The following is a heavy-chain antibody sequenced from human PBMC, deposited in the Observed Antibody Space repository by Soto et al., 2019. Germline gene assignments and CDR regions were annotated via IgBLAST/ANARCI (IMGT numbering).Heavy chain of an antibody. Sequence: GGSLKISCQASGYSFTTYWISWVRQMPGKGLECMERIDPTDSYTYYGPSFEGHVTMSVDRSINTAYLEWSSLNASDSAMYYCARLTLAQDSSGYHIFDYWGVGTLVTVSS. CDR2: IDPTDSYT. V-gene: IGHV5-10-1*01. CDR1: GYSFTTYW. J-gene: IGHJ4*02. CDR3: ARLTLAQDSSGYHIFDY. D-gene: IGHD3-22*01.